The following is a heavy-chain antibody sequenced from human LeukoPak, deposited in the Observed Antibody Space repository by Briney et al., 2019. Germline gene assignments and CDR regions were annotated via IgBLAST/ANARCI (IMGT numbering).Heavy chain of an antibody. CDR2: IYTSGST. CDR3: ASSSITIFGVVRGTWFDP. J-gene: IGHJ5*02. Sequence: SETLSLTCTVSGGSISSGRYYWSWIRQPAGKGLEWIGRIYTSGSTNYNPSLKSRVTISVDTSKNQFSLKLSSVTAADTAVYYCASSSITIFGVVRGTWFDPWGQGTLVTVSS. D-gene: IGHD3-3*01. CDR1: GGSISSGRYY. V-gene: IGHV4-61*02.